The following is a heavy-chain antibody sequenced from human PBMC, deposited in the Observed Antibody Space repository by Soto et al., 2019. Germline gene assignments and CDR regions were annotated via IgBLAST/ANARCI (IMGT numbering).Heavy chain of an antibody. J-gene: IGHJ4*02. Sequence: EVQLVESGGGLIQPGGSLRLSCAVSGFTVSNNYMSWVRQAPGKGLEGVSVIYSGGYTAYGDSGKGRFTISRDNSKNTLNLQKKSLRPADPCVFYWATDPGGGGYWGQGTLVTVSS. CDR2: IYSGGYT. D-gene: IGHD3-10*01. V-gene: IGHV3-53*01. CDR1: GFTVSNNY. CDR3: ATDPGGGGY.